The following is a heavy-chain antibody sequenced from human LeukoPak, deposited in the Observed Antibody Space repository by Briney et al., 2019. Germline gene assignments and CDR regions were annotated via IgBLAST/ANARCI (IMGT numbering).Heavy chain of an antibody. CDR2: IYYSGNT. D-gene: IGHD2-2*03. CDR3: ARDGYLAADY. Sequence: SETLSLTCAVYGGSFSGYYWGWIRQPPGKGLEWIGNIYYSGNTYYNPSLKSRVTISIDTSKNQFSLNLSSVTAADTAVYYCARDGYLAADYWGQGTLVTVSS. CDR1: GGSFSGYY. J-gene: IGHJ4*02. V-gene: IGHV4-34*01.